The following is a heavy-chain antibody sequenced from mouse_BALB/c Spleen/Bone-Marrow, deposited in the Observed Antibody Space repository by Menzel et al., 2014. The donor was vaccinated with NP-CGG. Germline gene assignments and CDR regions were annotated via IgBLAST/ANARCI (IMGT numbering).Heavy chain of an antibody. CDR1: GFTFTSYW. CDR3: ARDGNYGYAMDY. Sequence: VQLQQSGDELVKPGASVKLSCMASGFTFTSYWIHWVKQRPGQGPEWIGEINPSNGRTNYNEKFKRKATLTEDKSSSTGYMQLSSLTSEDSAVYYCARDGNYGYAMDYWGQGTSVTVSS. D-gene: IGHD2-1*01. CDR2: INPSNGRT. J-gene: IGHJ4*01. V-gene: IGHV1S81*02.